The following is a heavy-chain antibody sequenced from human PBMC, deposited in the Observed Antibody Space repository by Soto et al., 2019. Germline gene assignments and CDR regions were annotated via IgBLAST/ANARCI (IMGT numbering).Heavy chain of an antibody. D-gene: IGHD6-19*01. J-gene: IGHJ4*02. Sequence: EVQLLESGGGLVQPGGSLRLSCAASGFTFSSYAMSWVRQAPGKGLEWVSAISGSGGSTYYADSVKGRFTISRDNSKNTLYLQMNSLRAEDTAVYHCAKDLGYSSGWYIDYWGQGTLVTVSS. CDR1: GFTFSSYA. CDR2: ISGSGGST. CDR3: AKDLGYSSGWYIDY. V-gene: IGHV3-23*01.